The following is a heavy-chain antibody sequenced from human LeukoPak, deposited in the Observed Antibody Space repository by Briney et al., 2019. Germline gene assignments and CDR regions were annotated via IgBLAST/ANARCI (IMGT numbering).Heavy chain of an antibody. Sequence: PSQTLSLTCTVSGGSFSSGGYCWSWIRQHPGKGLEWIGYIYYGGSTYYNPSLKNRVTISVDTSKNQFSLKLSSVTAADTAVYYCASGGSGYYFDYWGQGTLVTVSS. CDR1: GGSFSSGGYC. V-gene: IGHV4-31*03. D-gene: IGHD3-22*01. CDR3: ASGGSGYYFDY. J-gene: IGHJ4*02. CDR2: IYYGGST.